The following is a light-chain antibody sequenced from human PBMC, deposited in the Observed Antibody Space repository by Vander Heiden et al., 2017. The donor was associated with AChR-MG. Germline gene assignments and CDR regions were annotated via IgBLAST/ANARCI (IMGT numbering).Light chain of an antibody. V-gene: IGLV2-14*03. CDR1: SSDVGGYHY. J-gene: IGLJ2*01. CDR2: DVS. CDR3: SSYTSSRGV. Sequence: QSALTQPASVSGSPGQSITISCPGTSSDVGGYHYVSWYQQHPGKAPKLMIYDVSNRPAGVSNRFSGSKSGNTAARTISGLQAEDENDYYCSSYTSSRGVFGGGTKLTVL.